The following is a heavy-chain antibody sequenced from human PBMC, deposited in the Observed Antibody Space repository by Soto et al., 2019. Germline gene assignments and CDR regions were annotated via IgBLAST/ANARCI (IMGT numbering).Heavy chain of an antibody. J-gene: IGHJ6*02. Sequence: GGSLRLSCAASGFTFSTYGMQWVRQAPGKGLEWVAVISYDGYLKYYVDAVKGRFTVARDNSKNTLFLEMNSLRVEDTAVYFCARDFKVSGSHYGTLNYYYGMDVWGQGTTVTAP. CDR2: ISYDGYLK. CDR1: GFTFSTYG. D-gene: IGHD3-10*01. V-gene: IGHV3-30*03. CDR3: ARDFKVSGSHYGTLNYYYGMDV.